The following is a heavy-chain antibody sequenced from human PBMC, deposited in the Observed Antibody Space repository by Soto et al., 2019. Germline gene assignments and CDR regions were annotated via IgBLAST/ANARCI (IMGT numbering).Heavy chain of an antibody. CDR1: GFTFSSYA. CDR2: ISGSGGST. J-gene: IGHJ6*03. V-gene: IGHV3-23*01. Sequence: GGSLRLSCAASGFTFSSYAMSWVRQAPGKGLEWVSAISGSGGSTYYADSVKGRFTISRDNSKNTLYLQMNSLRAEDTAVYYCAKALKFNYYYYMDVWGKGTTVTVS. CDR3: AKALKFNYYYYMDV.